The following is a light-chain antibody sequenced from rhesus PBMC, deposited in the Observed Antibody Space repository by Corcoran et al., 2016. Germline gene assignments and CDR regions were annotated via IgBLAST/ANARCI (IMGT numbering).Light chain of an antibody. CDR1: QSVSIY. J-gene: IGKJ2*01. Sequence: EIVMTQSPATLALSPGERATLSCRASQSVSIYLAWYQQKPGQAPSLLIYGASSRATGIPDRFSGSGSWTQFTLTISSLEPEDVGVYYCQQSSNLYSFGQGTKVEIK. CDR3: QQSSNLYS. V-gene: IGKV3-24*04. CDR2: GAS.